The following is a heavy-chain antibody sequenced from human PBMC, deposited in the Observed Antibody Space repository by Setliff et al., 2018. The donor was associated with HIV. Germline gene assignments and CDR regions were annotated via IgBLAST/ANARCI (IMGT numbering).Heavy chain of an antibody. CDR3: SRDVGVPGRGNALDS. V-gene: IGHV1-8*02. CDR2: MNPNSGNT. J-gene: IGHJ4*02. D-gene: IGHD1-26*01. CDR1: GYTFSDYY. Sequence: ASVKVSCKTSGYTFSDYYIHWVRQATGQGLEWMGWMNPNSGNTGFAQIFQGRLMMTRSTSTSTVEMELTSLRSEDTAVYYCSRDVGVPGRGNALDSWGRGTLVTVSS.